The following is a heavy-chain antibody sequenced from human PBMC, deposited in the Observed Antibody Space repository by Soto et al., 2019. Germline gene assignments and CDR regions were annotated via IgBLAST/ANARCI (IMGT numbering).Heavy chain of an antibody. CDR2: INHSGST. D-gene: IGHD3-9*01. CDR3: ARYFDRSLDY. Sequence: QVQLQQWGAGLLKPSETLSLTCAVYGGSFSDCYWSWVRQPPGKGLEWIGEINHSGSTNYNPSLKSRVTISVDTSKNQFSLKLTSVTAADTAVYYCARYFDRSLDYWGQGSLVTVSS. CDR1: GGSFSDCY. V-gene: IGHV4-34*01. J-gene: IGHJ4*02.